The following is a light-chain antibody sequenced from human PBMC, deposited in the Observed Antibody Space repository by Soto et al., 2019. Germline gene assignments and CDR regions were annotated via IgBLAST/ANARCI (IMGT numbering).Light chain of an antibody. CDR2: GAS. J-gene: IGKJ5*01. CDR3: QQSYRTVIT. V-gene: IGKV1-39*01. CDR1: QSISIY. Sequence: DIRMTQSPSSLSASVGDSVIITCRASQSISIYLNWYQQKPGKAPKLLISGASTLQSGVPSRFSGGGSGTDFTLTISSLQPEDFATYYCQQSYRTVITFGQGTRLEIK.